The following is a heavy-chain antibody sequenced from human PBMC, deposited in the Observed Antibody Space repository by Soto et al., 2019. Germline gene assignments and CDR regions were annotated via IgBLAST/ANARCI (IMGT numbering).Heavy chain of an antibody. J-gene: IGHJ5*02. V-gene: IGHV3-23*01. CDR2: ISGSGGST. D-gene: IGHD6-19*01. CDR1: GFTFSSYA. CDR3: AKGYGSGWYSWGGWFDP. Sequence: EVQLLESGGGLVQPGGSLRLSCAASGFTFSSYAMSWVRQAPGKGLEWVSAISGSGGSTYYADSVKGRFTISRDNSKNTLYLQRNSLRAEDTAVDYCAKGYGSGWYSWGGWFDPGGQGTLVTVSS.